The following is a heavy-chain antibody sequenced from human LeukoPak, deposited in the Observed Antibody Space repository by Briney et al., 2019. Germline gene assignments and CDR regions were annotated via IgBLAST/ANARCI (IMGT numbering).Heavy chain of an antibody. J-gene: IGHJ5*02. CDR1: GYTFTNYY. CDR2: INPNSGGT. Sequence: ASVKVSCKASGYTFTNYYIHWVRQAPGQGLEWMGWINPNSGGTSYAQKFQGRVTMTRDTSISTAYMELSRLRSDDTAVYYCARDSTFRCVNGVCLFDPWGQGTLVTVSS. V-gene: IGHV1-2*02. CDR3: ARDSTFRCVNGVCLFDP. D-gene: IGHD2-8*01.